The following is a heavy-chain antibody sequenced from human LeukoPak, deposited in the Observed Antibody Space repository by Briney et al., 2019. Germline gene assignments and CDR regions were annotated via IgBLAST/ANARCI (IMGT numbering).Heavy chain of an antibody. Sequence: SETLYLTCDVSGGSFSGYYWSWIRQAPGQGLEWIGEINHNGSNNNNPYLMSRVTISVDTTKNQSSLTLRTMPTADTAVYYCALDSGYDRWGQGTLVTVSS. J-gene: IGHJ4*02. V-gene: IGHV4-34*01. CDR3: ALDSGYDR. CDR1: GGSFSGYY. D-gene: IGHD5-12*01. CDR2: INHNGSN.